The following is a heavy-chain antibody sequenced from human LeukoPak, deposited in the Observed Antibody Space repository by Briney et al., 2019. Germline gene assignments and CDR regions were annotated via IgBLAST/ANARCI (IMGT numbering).Heavy chain of an antibody. CDR2: IYPFNSDI. Sequence: GESLKISCKVSGFILISYWIDWVRQMPGRGLEWMGIIYPFNSDIRYSPSSQGQVTVSFDKSISTAYLQWSSLKASDTAIYYCARRSVDYGMDVWGQGTTVTVSS. V-gene: IGHV5-51*01. J-gene: IGHJ6*02. CDR3: ARRSVDYGMDV. CDR1: GFILISYW.